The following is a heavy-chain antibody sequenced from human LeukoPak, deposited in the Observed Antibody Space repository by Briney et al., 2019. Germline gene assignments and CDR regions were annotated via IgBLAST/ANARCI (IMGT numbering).Heavy chain of an antibody. CDR2: IYYTGRT. CDR1: GGSISGFY. Sequence: SETLSLNCTVAGGSISGFYWSWIRQPPGKGLEWIGYIYYTGRTNYNPSLKSRVTISVDTSKKQFSLKLSSVSAADTAVYYCARGVVAAPQTFDYWGQGTLVAVSS. J-gene: IGHJ4*02. D-gene: IGHD2-15*01. CDR3: ARGVVAAPQTFDY. V-gene: IGHV4-59*01.